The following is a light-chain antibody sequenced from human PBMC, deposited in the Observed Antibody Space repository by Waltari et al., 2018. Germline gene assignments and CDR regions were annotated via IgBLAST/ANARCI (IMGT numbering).Light chain of an antibody. Sequence: DIQMTQSPSTLSASVGERVTITCRAIQSISSWLAWYQQKPGKAHKLLIYKASSLESGVPSRFSGSGSGTEFTLTISSLQPDDFATYYCQQYNSSPQTFGQGTKVEIK. J-gene: IGKJ1*01. CDR1: QSISSW. CDR3: QQYNSSPQT. V-gene: IGKV1-5*03. CDR2: KAS.